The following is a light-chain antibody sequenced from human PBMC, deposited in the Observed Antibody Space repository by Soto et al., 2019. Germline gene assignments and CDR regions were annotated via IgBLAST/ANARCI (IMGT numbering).Light chain of an antibody. CDR1: QSVSSY. CDR2: DAS. Sequence: EILLTQSPATLSLSPRERPTLSCRASQSVSSYLAWYQQKPGQAPRLLIYDASNRATGIPARFSGSGSGTDFTLTISSLEPEDFAVYYCQQRSNWWTFGQGTKVEIK. J-gene: IGKJ1*01. CDR3: QQRSNWWT. V-gene: IGKV3-11*01.